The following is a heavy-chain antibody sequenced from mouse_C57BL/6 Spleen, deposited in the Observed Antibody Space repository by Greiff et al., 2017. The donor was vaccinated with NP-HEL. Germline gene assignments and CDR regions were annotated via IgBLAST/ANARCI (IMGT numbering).Heavy chain of an antibody. J-gene: IGHJ3*01. D-gene: IGHD3-2*02. Sequence: EVKLMESGPELVKPGASVKMSCKASGYTFTDYNMHWVKQSHGKSLEWIGYINPNNGGTSYNQKFKGKATLTVNKSSSTAYMELRSLTSEDSAVYYCARGGSGYVAWFAYWGQGTLVTVSA. CDR3: ARGGSGYVAWFAY. CDR2: INPNNGGT. V-gene: IGHV1-22*01. CDR1: GYTFTDYN.